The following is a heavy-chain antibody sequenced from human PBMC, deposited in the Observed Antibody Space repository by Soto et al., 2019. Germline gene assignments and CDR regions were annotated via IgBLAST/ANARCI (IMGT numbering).Heavy chain of an antibody. CDR1: GFTFSSYA. V-gene: IGHV3-23*01. CDR3: ARNNYGSGSYYSHPFWY. D-gene: IGHD3-10*01. CDR2: ISGSGGST. J-gene: IGHJ4*02. Sequence: GGFLRLSCAASGFTFSSYAMSWVRQAPGKGLEWVSAISGSGGSTYYADSVKGRFTISRDNSKNTLYLQMNSLRAEDTAVYYCARNNYGSGSYYSHPFWYWGQGTLVTVSS.